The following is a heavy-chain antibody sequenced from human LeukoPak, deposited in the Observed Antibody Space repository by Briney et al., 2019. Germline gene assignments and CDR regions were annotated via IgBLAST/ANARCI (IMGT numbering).Heavy chain of an antibody. CDR1: GYSISSGYY. J-gene: IGHJ3*02. D-gene: IGHD3-3*01. Sequence: SETLSLTCAVSGYSISSGYYWGGIRQPPGKGLEWIGSIYHSGSTYYNPSLKSRVTISVDTSKNQFSLKLSSLTAADTAVYYCVVLFTIFGVVSSDAFDIWGQGTMVTVSS. CDR3: VVLFTIFGVVSSDAFDI. CDR2: IYHSGST. V-gene: IGHV4-38-2*01.